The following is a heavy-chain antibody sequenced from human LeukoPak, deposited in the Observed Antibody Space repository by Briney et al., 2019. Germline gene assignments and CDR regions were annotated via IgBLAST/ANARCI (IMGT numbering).Heavy chain of an antibody. V-gene: IGHV4-59*01. D-gene: IGHD3-10*01. CDR3: AREGGGSIFDS. J-gene: IGHJ4*02. Sequence: SETLSLTCTVSGGSISSYYWTWIRQPPGKGLEWIGFIYYSGITKYNPSLESRVTISVDTSKNQFSLKLISVTAADTAVYYCAREGGGSIFDSWGQGTLVTVSS. CDR1: GGSISSYY. CDR2: IYYSGIT.